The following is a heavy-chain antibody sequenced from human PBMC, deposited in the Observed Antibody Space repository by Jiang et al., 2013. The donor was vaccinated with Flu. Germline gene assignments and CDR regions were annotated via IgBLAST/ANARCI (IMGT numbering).Heavy chain of an antibody. V-gene: IGHV1-69*04. D-gene: IGHD1-26*01. CDR1: GGTFSSYA. Sequence: SGAEVKKPGSSVKVSCKASGGTFSSYAISWVRQAPGQGLEWMGRIIPILGIANYAQKFQGRVTITADKSTSTAYMELSSLRSEDTAVYYCARGSGSYSWRYFQHWGQGTLVTVSS. J-gene: IGHJ1*01. CDR2: IIPILGIA. CDR3: ARGSGSYSWRYFQH.